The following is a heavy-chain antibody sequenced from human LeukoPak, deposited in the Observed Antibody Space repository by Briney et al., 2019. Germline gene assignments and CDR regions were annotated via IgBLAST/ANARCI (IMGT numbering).Heavy chain of an antibody. V-gene: IGHV3-53*01. Sequence: GGSLRLSCAVSGFTVSNNYMSWVRQAPGKGLAWVSVIYSDGSTYYADSVKGRFTISRDNSKNTLYLQMNSLRDEDTAVYYCARGGGGGNPFDYWGQGTLVTVSS. CDR2: IYSDGST. CDR3: ARGGGGGNPFDY. CDR1: GFTVSNNY. D-gene: IGHD4-23*01. J-gene: IGHJ4*02.